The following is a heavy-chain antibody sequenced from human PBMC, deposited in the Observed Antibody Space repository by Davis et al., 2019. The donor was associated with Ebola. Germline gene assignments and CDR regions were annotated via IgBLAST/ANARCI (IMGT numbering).Heavy chain of an antibody. V-gene: IGHV3-23*01. D-gene: IGHD5-24*01. CDR3: AATGWLQLRVDY. J-gene: IGHJ4*02. Sequence: GGSLRLSCTASEFTVSTKYMSWVRQAPGKGLEWVSAISGSGGSTYYADSVKGRFTISRDNSKNTLYLQMNSLRAEDTAVYYCAATGWLQLRVDYWGQGTLVTVSS. CDR2: ISGSGGST. CDR1: EFTVSTKY.